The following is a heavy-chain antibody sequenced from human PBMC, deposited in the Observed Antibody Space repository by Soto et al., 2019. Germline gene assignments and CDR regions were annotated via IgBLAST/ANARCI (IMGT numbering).Heavy chain of an antibody. D-gene: IGHD2-15*01. CDR1: GGSVSSGLYY. CDR2: IYYTGST. Sequence: QVQLQESGPGLVKPSETLSLTCTVSGGSVSSGLYYWTWIRQPPGKGLEWIGYIYYTGSTNYNPSRKSRVTISVDTTKNQFSLKLTSVPAADTAVYYCVRGGGYCTDGICYDAFDIWGQGTMVTVSS. V-gene: IGHV4-61*01. CDR3: VRGGGYCTDGICYDAFDI. J-gene: IGHJ3*02.